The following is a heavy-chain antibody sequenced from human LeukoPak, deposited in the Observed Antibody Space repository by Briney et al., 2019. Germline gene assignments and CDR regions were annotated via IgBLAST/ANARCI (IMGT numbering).Heavy chain of an antibody. CDR2: ITSSGIST. CDR3: AKSVGELLFSGAFDV. Sequence: ETLSLTCTVSGGSISRSSYYWGWIRQTPGKGLEWVSAITSSGISTYYSDSVKGRFTIARDKSKNTLYLQMNSLRADDTAVYYCAKSVGELLFSGAFDVWGQGTMVTVSS. CDR1: GGSISRSSYY. V-gene: IGHV3-66*01. D-gene: IGHD3-10*01. J-gene: IGHJ3*01.